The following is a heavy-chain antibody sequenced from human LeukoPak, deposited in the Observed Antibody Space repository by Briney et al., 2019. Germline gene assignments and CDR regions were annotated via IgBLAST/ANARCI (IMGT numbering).Heavy chain of an antibody. CDR2: IIPIFGTA. CDR1: GGTFSSYA. V-gene: IGHV1-69*01. D-gene: IGHD6-13*01. Sequence: EASVKVSCKASGGTFSSYAISWVRQAPGQGLEWMGGIIPIFGTANYAQKFQGRVTITADESTSTAYMELSSLRSEDTAVYYCASMIAAAGNPYYFDYWGQGTLVTVSS. J-gene: IGHJ4*02. CDR3: ASMIAAAGNPYYFDY.